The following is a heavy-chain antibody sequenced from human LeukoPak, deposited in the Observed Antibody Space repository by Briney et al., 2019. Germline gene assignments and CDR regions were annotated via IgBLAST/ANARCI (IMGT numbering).Heavy chain of an antibody. D-gene: IGHD2-2*01. CDR1: GGSISSSSYY. CDR3: ARHCSSTSCYFRR. Sequence: SETLSLTCTVSGGSISSSSYYWGWIRQPPGKGLEWIGSIYHSGSTYYNPSLKSRVTISVDTSKNQFSLKLSSVTAADTAVYYCARHCSSTSCYFRRWGQGTLVTVSS. V-gene: IGHV4-39*01. J-gene: IGHJ4*02. CDR2: IYHSGST.